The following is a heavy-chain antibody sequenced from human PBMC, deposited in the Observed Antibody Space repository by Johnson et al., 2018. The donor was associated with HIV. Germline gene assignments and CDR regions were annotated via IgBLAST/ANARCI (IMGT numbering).Heavy chain of an antibody. CDR3: ARDEPYNLNAFDI. D-gene: IGHD5-24*01. CDR2: ITWNGGTT. V-gene: IGHV3-20*04. Sequence: VQLVESGGGLVQPGGSLRLSCAASGFTFSRYWMSWVRQAPGKGLEWVSSITWNGGTTGHADSVKGRFTISRDNSKNTLYLQMNSLRAEDTAVYYCARDEPYNLNAFDIWGQGTMVTVSS. J-gene: IGHJ3*02. CDR1: GFTFSRYW.